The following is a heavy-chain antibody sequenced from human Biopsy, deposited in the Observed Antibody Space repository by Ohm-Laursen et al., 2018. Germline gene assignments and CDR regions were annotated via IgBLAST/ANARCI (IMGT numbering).Heavy chain of an antibody. CDR3: ARATNSTGWPYYYFYGMDV. V-gene: IGHV4-59*01. Sequence: NLSLTCTVSGGSISSDYWSWIRQTPGKGLEWIGYIYYSGSTNYNPSLKSRVTISVDTSKNQFSLRLNSVTAADTAVYYCARATNSTGWPYYYFYGMDVWGQGTTVTVSS. CDR2: IYYSGST. CDR1: GGSISSDY. J-gene: IGHJ6*02. D-gene: IGHD2/OR15-2a*01.